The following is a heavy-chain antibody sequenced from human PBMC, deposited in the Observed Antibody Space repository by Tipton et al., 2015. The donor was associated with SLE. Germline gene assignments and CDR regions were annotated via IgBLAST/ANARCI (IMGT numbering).Heavy chain of an antibody. Sequence: QSGPEVKKPGASVKVSCKASGYTFTGYYMHWVRQAPGQGLEWMGWINPNSGGTNYAQKFQGRVTMTRDTSISTAYMELSRLRSDDTAVYYCARSARNNVVLVAATRSYYYMDVWGKGTAVTVSS. J-gene: IGHJ6*03. V-gene: IGHV1-2*02. D-gene: IGHD2-15*01. CDR1: GYTFTGYY. CDR2: INPNSGGT. CDR3: ARSARNNVVLVAATRSYYYMDV.